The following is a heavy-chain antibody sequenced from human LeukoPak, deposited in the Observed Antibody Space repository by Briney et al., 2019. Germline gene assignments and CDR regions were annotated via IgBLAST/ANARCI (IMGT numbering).Heavy chain of an antibody. CDR3: AKDTDYYGSGSYYSY. J-gene: IGHJ4*02. CDR2: ISGSGGST. V-gene: IGHV3-23*01. D-gene: IGHD3-10*01. CDR1: GGTFSSYA. Sequence: ASVKVSCKASGGTFSSYAISWVRQAPGKGLEWVSAISGSGGSTYYADSVKGRFTISRDNSKNTLYLQMNSLRAEDTAVYYCAKDTDYYGSGSYYSYWGQGTLVTVSS.